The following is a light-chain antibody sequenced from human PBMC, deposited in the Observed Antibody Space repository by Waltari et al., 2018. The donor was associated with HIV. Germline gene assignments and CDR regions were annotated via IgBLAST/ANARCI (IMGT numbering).Light chain of an antibody. CDR1: INNVRNPG. V-gene: IGLV10-54*01. CDR2: MNN. J-gene: IGLJ3*02. Sequence: GLTQPPSVSNSLWQTAILTCDGAINNVRNPGAARLQQHQGPQPKLLAYMNNKRPSGFSGRFASSRSADTAYLSISLLQSDDEADYFCSSWDSSLGAWVFGGGTRLTVL. CDR3: SSWDSSLGAWV.